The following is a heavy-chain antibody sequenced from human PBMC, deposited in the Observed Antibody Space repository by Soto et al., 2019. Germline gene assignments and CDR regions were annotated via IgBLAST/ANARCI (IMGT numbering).Heavy chain of an antibody. Sequence: GSLRLSCAASGFTFSSNYMSWVRQAPGKGLEWVSVIYSGGSTYYADSVKGRFTISRDNSKNTLYLQMNSLRAEDTAVYYCASIDTAMANYYYSMDVWGQGTTVTVSS. CDR1: GFTFSSNY. D-gene: IGHD5-18*01. V-gene: IGHV3-53*01. CDR2: IYSGGST. J-gene: IGHJ6*02. CDR3: ASIDTAMANYYYSMDV.